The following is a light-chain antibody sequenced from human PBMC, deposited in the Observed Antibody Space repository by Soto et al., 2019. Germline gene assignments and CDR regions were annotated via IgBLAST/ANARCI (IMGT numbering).Light chain of an antibody. V-gene: IGKV1-8*01. J-gene: IGKJ1*01. CDR1: QGINSY. CDR3: QQYYSYPRT. CDR2: AAS. Sequence: ATRMTQSPSSLSASTGDRVTITCRASQGINSYLAWYQQKPGKAPKLLIYAASTLQSGVPSRFSGSGSGTDFTLTISCLQSEDFATYYCQQYYSYPRTFGQGTKV.